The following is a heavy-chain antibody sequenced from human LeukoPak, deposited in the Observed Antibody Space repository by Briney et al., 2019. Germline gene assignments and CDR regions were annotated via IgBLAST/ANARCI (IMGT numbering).Heavy chain of an antibody. J-gene: IGHJ4*02. CDR2: ISTSDTTI. V-gene: IGHV3-48*03. D-gene: IGHD6-13*01. CDR1: GFTFSSYK. Sequence: GGSLRLSCAASGFTFSSYKMNWVRQAPGKGLEWVSYISTSDTTIYYADSVKGRFTISRDKAKNSLYLQMNSLRVEDTAVYYCARGGGSSWCLDCWGQGTLVTVSS. CDR3: ARGGGSSWCLDC.